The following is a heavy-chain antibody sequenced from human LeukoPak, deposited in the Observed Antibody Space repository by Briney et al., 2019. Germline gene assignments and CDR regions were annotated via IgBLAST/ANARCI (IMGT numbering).Heavy chain of an antibody. CDR2: IYPGDSDT. V-gene: IGHV5-51*01. CDR1: GYGFTSYW. D-gene: IGHD1-26*01. Sequence: GESLKISCKGSGYGFTSYWIGWVRQMPGKGLEWMGIIYPGDSDTRYSPSFQGQVTISADKSISTAYLQWSSLKASDTAMYYCARRDGALNSYYYYGMDVWGQGTTVTVSS. CDR3: ARRDGALNSYYYYGMDV. J-gene: IGHJ6*02.